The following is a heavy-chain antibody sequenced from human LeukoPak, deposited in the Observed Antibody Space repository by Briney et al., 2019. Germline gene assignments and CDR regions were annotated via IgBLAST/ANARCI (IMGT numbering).Heavy chain of an antibody. CDR3: ARGPSGSSTAGWFDP. V-gene: IGHV1-2*02. D-gene: IGHD1-26*01. CDR2: INPNSGGT. Sequence: ASVKVSCKASGYTFTGYYMHWVRQAPGQGLEWMGWINPNSGGTNYAQKFQGRVTMTRDTSISTAYMELSRLRSDDTAVYYCARGPSGSSTAGWFDPWGQGTLVTVSS. CDR1: GYTFTGYY. J-gene: IGHJ5*02.